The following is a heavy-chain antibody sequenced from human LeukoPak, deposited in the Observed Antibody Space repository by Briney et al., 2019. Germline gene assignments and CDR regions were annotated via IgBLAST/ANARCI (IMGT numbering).Heavy chain of an antibody. Sequence: PGGSLRLSCATSGFTFSTYWMSWVRQAPGKGLEWVANIKQDGSETYYADSVKGRFTIFRDNAKNSLYLQMDSLRVKDTAVYYCANGDGFDYWGQGTLVTVSS. CDR1: GFTFSTYW. D-gene: IGHD5-24*01. J-gene: IGHJ4*02. V-gene: IGHV3-7*01. CDR2: IKQDGSET. CDR3: ANGDGFDY.